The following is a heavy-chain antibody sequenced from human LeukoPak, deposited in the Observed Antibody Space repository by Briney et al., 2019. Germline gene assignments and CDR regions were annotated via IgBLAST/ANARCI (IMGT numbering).Heavy chain of an antibody. Sequence: GGSLRLSCAASGFTFSSYGMHWVRQAPGKGLEWVAVIWYDGSNKYYADSVKGRFTISRDNSKNTLYLQMNSLRAEDTAVYYCARAYYGDYFLDYWGQGTLVTASS. CDR1: GFTFSSYG. V-gene: IGHV3-33*01. CDR2: IWYDGSNK. CDR3: ARAYYGDYFLDY. D-gene: IGHD4-17*01. J-gene: IGHJ4*02.